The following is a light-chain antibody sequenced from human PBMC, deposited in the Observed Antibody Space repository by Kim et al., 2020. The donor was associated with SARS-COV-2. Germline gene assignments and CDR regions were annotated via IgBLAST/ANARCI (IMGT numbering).Light chain of an antibody. Sequence: QSVTISFSRSTSNIGSTYVYWYQQLPGTAPKLLIYRNYQRPSGVPDRFSGSKSGTSASLAISGLRSEDEADYYCAAWDDSLSGVVFGGGTQLTVL. CDR1: TSNIGSTY. CDR3: AAWDDSLSGVV. V-gene: IGLV1-47*01. CDR2: RNY. J-gene: IGLJ2*01.